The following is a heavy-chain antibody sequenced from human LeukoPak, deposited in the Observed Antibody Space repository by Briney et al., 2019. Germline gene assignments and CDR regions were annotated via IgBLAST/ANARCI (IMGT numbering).Heavy chain of an antibody. CDR2: IYYSGST. J-gene: IGHJ5*02. CDR3: ARHGPEGSLWFGELPNWFDP. CDR1: GGSISSSSYY. D-gene: IGHD3-10*01. Sequence: SETLSLTCTVSGGSISSSSYYWGWIRQPPGKGLEWTGSIYYSGSTYYNPSLKSRVTISVDTSKNQFSLKLSSVTAADTAVYYCARHGPEGSLWFGELPNWFDPWGQGTLVTVSS. V-gene: IGHV4-39*01.